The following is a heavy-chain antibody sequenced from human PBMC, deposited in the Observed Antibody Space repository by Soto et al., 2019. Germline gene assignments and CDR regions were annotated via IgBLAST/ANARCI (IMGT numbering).Heavy chain of an antibody. CDR2: IYWDGDD. CDR1: GFSVSTRGVG. CDR3: ARHHSGGRFFDY. Sequence: ITLKESGPALVKPTQTLTMTCTVSGFSVSTRGVGVGWIRQPPGKALEWVALIYWDGDDRYSPSLKSRLTITRDTGKNLVVLTMTNMDPADTATYYCARHHSGGRFFDYWGQGTLVTVSS. V-gene: IGHV2-5*02. D-gene: IGHD2-15*01. J-gene: IGHJ4*02.